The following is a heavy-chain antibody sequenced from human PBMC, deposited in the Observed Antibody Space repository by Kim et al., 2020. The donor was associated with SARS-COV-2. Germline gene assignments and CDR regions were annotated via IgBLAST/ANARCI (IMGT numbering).Heavy chain of an antibody. CDR1: GGTFSSYA. V-gene: IGHV1-69*13. J-gene: IGHJ6*02. CDR3: ARFVQSIAEYYYDSSGLPPYYYGMDV. CDR2: IIPIFGTA. D-gene: IGHD3-22*01. Sequence: SVTVSCKASGGTFSSYAISWVRQAPGQGLEWMGGIIPIFGTANYAQKFQGRVTITADESTSTAYMELSSLRSEDTAVYYCARFVQSIAEYYYDSSGLPPYYYGMDVWGQGTTVTVSS.